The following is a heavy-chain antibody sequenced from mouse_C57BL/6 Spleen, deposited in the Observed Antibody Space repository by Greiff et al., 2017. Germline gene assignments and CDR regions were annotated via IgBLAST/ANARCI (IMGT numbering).Heavy chain of an antibody. CDR1: GYAFSSYW. Sequence: VQLQQSGAELVKPGASVKISCKASGYAFSSYWMNWVKQRPGKGLEWIGQIYPGDGDTKYNVKFKGKATLTAAKSSSTAYMQLNSLTSEDSAVYFSARSPNYVYWYFDVWDTGTTVTVSS. CDR3: ARSPNYVYWYFDV. CDR2: IYPGDGDT. J-gene: IGHJ1*03. D-gene: IGHD2-1*01. V-gene: IGHV1-80*01.